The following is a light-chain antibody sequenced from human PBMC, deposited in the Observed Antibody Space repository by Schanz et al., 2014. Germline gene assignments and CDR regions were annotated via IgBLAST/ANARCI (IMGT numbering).Light chain of an antibody. Sequence: QSVLTQPPSVSEAPRQRVTISCSGSSSNIGNNAVNWYQQLPGKAPKLLIYYDDLLPSGVSDRFSGSKSGTSASLAISGLRSEDEADYYCAAWDDSLNGSWVFGGGTKLTVL. CDR1: SSNIGNNA. CDR3: AAWDDSLNGSWV. V-gene: IGLV1-36*01. J-gene: IGLJ3*02. CDR2: YDD.